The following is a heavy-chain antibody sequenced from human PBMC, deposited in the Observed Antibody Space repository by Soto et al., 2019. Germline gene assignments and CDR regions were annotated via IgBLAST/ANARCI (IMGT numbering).Heavy chain of an antibody. CDR1: GYSFTNYW. V-gene: IGHV5-51*01. Sequence: GESLKISCKGSGYSFTNYWIGWVRQMPGKGLEWMGIIYPGDSDTRYSPSFQGQVIISADKSISTAYLQWSSLKASDTAMYYCARAQEMPTTPYYFACGGQEPLVPVPS. J-gene: IGHJ4*02. D-gene: IGHD1-1*01. CDR2: IYPGDSDT. CDR3: ARAQEMPTTPYYFAC.